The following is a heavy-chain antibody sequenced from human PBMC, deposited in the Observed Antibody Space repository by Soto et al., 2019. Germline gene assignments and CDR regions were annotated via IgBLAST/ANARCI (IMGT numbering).Heavy chain of an antibody. CDR3: ARDRVVVVPAAIYYYYGMDV. D-gene: IGHD2-2*02. CDR1: GGSISSGGYY. J-gene: IGHJ6*02. Sequence: SETLSLTCTVSGGSISSGGYYWSWIRQHPGKGLEWIGYIYYSGSTYYNPSLKSRVTISVDTSKNQFSLKLSSVTAADTAVYYCARDRVVVVPAAIYYYYGMDVWGQGPTVTVYS. CDR2: IYYSGST. V-gene: IGHV4-31*03.